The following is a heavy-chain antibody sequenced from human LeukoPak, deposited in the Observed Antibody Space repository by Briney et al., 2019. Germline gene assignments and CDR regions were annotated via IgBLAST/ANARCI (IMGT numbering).Heavy chain of an antibody. CDR1: GFTFSSYG. CDR3: AKTAEYCTNGVCYLSGIDY. CDR2: ISGSGGST. J-gene: IGHJ4*02. V-gene: IGHV3-23*01. Sequence: PGRSLRLSCAASGFTFSSYGMHWVRQAPGKGLEWVSAISGSGGSTYYADSVKGRFTISRDNSKNTLYLQMNSLRAEDTAVYYCAKTAEYCTNGVCYLSGIDYWGQGTLVTVSS. D-gene: IGHD2-8*01.